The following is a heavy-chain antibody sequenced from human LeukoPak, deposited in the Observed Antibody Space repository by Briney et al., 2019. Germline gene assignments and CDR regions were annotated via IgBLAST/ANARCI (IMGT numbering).Heavy chain of an antibody. V-gene: IGHV4-59*01. Sequence: SETLSLTWTVSGGSISSYYWSWIRQPPGRGLEWIGYIYYSGSTNYNPSLKSRVTISVDTSKNQFSLKLSSVTAADTAVYYCARVSGYENFDYWGQGTLVTVSS. CDR1: GGSISSYY. CDR3: ARVSGYENFDY. CDR2: IYYSGST. J-gene: IGHJ4*02. D-gene: IGHD5-12*01.